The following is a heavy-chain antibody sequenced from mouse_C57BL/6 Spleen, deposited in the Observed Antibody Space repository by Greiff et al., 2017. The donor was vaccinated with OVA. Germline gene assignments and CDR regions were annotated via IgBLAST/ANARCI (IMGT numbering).Heavy chain of an antibody. CDR2: IYPGSGST. J-gene: IGHJ1*03. CDR1: GYTFTSYW. CDR3: AREGTTVVATRYFDV. V-gene: IGHV1-55*01. Sequence: QVQLQQPGAELVKPGASVKMSCKASGYTFTSYWITWVKQRPGPGLEWIGDIYPGSGSTNYNEKFKSKATLTVDTSSSTAYMQLSSLTSEDSAVYYCAREGTTVVATRYFDVWGTGTTVTVSS. D-gene: IGHD1-1*01.